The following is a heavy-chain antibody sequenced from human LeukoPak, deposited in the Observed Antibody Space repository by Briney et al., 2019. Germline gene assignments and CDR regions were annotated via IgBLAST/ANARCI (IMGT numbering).Heavy chain of an antibody. CDR3: ATPLDYYDSSGYHQGGD. V-gene: IGHV3-7*03. CDR1: GFTFSGYW. CDR2: INHNGNVN. J-gene: IGHJ4*02. D-gene: IGHD3-22*01. Sequence: GGSLRLSCAASGFTFSGYWMNWARQAPGKGLEWVASINHNGNVNYYVDSVKGRFTISRDNAKNSLYLQMNSLRAEDTAVYYCATPLDYYDSSGYHQGGDWGQGTLVTVSS.